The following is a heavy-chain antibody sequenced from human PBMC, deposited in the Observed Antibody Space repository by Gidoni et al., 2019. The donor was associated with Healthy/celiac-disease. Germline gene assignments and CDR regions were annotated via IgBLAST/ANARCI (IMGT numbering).Heavy chain of an antibody. CDR3: AKDDFWSGYYTMYY. CDR2: ISYDGSNK. J-gene: IGHJ4*02. V-gene: IGHV3-30*18. Sequence: QVQLVESGGGVVQPGRSLRLSCAASGFTLSSYGMHWVRQAPGKGLEWVAVISYDGSNKDYADSVKGRFTISRDNSKNTLYLQMNSLRAEDTAVYYCAKDDFWSGYYTMYYWGQGTLVTVSS. D-gene: IGHD3-3*01. CDR1: GFTLSSYG.